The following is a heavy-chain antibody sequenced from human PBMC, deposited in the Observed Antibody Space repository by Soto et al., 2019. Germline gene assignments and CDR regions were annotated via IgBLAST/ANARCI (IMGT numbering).Heavy chain of an antibody. CDR3: ARADYYERYNWFDP. J-gene: IGHJ5*02. CDR1: GGSISSYY. V-gene: IGHV4-59*01. D-gene: IGHD3-22*01. Sequence: SETLSLTCTVSGGSISSYYWSWIRQPPGKGLEWIGYIYYSGSTNYNPSLKSRVTISVDTSKNQFSLKLSSVTAADTAVYYCARADYYERYNWFDPWGQGTLVTVSS. CDR2: IYYSGST.